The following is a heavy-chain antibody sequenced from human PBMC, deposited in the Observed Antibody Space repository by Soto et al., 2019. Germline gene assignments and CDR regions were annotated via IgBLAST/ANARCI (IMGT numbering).Heavy chain of an antibody. CDR1: GYTLTELS. Sequence: GASVKVSCKVSGYTLTELSMHWVRQAPGKGLEWMGGFDPEDGETIYAQKFQGRVTMTEDTSTDTAYMELSSLRSEDTAVYYCALGFDYGGNSGGSAFDYWGQGALVTVSS. D-gene: IGHD4-17*01. J-gene: IGHJ4*02. CDR2: FDPEDGET. V-gene: IGHV1-24*01. CDR3: ALGFDYGGNSGGSAFDY.